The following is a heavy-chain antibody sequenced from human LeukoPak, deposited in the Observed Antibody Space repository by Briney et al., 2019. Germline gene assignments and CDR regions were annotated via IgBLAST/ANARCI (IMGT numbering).Heavy chain of an antibody. CDR3: ARVRLGLAYCGGDCYSFDY. CDR2: INAGNGNT. V-gene: IGHV1-3*01. J-gene: IGHJ4*02. D-gene: IGHD2-21*02. Sequence: GASVKVSCKASGYTFTIYAMHWVRQAPGQRLEWMGWINAGNGNTKYSQKFQGRVTITRDTSASTAYMELSSLRSEDTAVYYCARVRLGLAYCGGDCYSFDYWGQGTLVTVSS. CDR1: GYTFTIYA.